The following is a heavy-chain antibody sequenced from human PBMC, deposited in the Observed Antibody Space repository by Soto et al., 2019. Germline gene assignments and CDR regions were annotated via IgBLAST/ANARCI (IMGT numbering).Heavy chain of an antibody. V-gene: IGHV4-34*01. D-gene: IGHD6-19*01. CDR2: INHSGST. CDR1: GGSFSGYY. J-gene: IGHJ6*02. CDR3: ARVNSSGWDYYGMYV. Sequence: SETLSLTCAVYGGSFSGYYWSWNRQPPGKGLEWIGEINHSGSTNYNPSLKSRVTISVDTSKNQFSLKLSSVTAADTAVYYCARVNSSGWDYYGMYVWGQGTTVTVSS.